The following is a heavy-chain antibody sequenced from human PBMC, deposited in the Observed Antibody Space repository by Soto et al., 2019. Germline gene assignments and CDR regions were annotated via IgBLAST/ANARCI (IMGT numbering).Heavy chain of an antibody. J-gene: IGHJ4*02. D-gene: IGHD6-6*01. CDR1: GGSISGSPSY. CDR2: VYYIGNT. V-gene: IGHV4-39*01. Sequence: QLQLQESGPGLVKPSETLSLTCTVSGGSISGSPSYWGWIRQPPGKGLEWIGSVYYIGNTYYSPSLKTRVTISVDASKNQFSLRLTSLTAADTALYYCAGEIYSSSGYYLDHWDQGTLVTV. CDR3: AGEIYSSSGYYLDH.